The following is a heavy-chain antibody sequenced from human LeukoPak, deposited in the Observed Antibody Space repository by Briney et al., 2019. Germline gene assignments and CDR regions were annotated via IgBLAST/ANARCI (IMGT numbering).Heavy chain of an antibody. V-gene: IGHV3-23*01. D-gene: IGHD6-13*01. J-gene: IGHJ4*02. CDR1: GFTFSSYA. CDR3: AKEAAVGDSSSWYYFDY. CDR2: ISGSGGST. Sequence: SGGSLRLSCAASGFTFSSYAMSWVRQAPGKGLEWVSDISGSGGSTYYADSVKGRFTISRDNSKNTLYVQMHSLSAEDTAVYYCAKEAAVGDSSSWYYFDYWGQGTLVTVSS.